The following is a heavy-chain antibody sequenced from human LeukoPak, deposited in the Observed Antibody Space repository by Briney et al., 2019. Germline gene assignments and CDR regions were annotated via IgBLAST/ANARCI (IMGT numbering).Heavy chain of an antibody. CDR1: GFTSNNYN. Sequence: GGSLRLSCATSGFTSNNYNMTWVRQAPGRALEWASSITSSGTYIFYADSVKGRFTISRDNAKNSLYLQMNSLGPEDTAVYYCARDPYSGNYGNYYYYYMDVWGKGTTVTISS. D-gene: IGHD1-26*01. CDR3: ARDPYSGNYGNYYYYYMDV. V-gene: IGHV3-21*01. CDR2: ITSSGTYI. J-gene: IGHJ6*03.